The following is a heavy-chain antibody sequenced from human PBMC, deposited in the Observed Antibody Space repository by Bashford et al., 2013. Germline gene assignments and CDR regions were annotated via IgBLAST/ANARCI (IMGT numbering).Heavy chain of an antibody. CDR1: GFTFTSSA. Sequence: SVKVSCKASGFTFTSSAVQWVRQARGQRLEWIGWIVVGSGNTNYAQKFQERVTITRDMSTSTAYMELSSLRSEDTAVYYCAAEGSSSSYYYYGMDVWGQGTTVTVSS. CDR3: AAEGSSSSYYYYGMDV. D-gene: IGHD6-6*01. V-gene: IGHV1-58*01. CDR2: IVVGSGNT. J-gene: IGHJ6*02.